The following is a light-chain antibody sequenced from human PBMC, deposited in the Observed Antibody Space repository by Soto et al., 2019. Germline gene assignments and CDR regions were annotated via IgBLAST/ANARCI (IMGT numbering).Light chain of an antibody. J-gene: IGLJ2*01. CDR1: NSNIGTKP. Sequence: QSVLTQPPSASGTPGQRVTISCSGTNSNIGTKPVSWYQHLPGTAPRVLIYSNDQWPSGVPDRFSGSKSGTSASLAISGLQSDDEADYYCAAWDDNLDAVVFGGGTKLTVL. CDR2: SND. V-gene: IGLV1-44*01. CDR3: AAWDDNLDAVV.